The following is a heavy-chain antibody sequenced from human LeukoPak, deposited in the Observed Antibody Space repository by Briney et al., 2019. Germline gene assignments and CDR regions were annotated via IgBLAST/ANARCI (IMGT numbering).Heavy chain of an antibody. CDR3: ARHDSFIPY. CDR2: ISDSGRAT. D-gene: IGHD5-18*01. J-gene: IGHJ4*02. V-gene: IGHV3-23*01. Sequence: GGSLRLSCASSGFIFSDYAMSWVRQAPGKGLEWVSGISDSGRATYYADSVKGRYTISRDNYKNTVSLQMNSLTAEDTAVYFCARHDSFIPYWGQGTPVTVSP. CDR1: GFIFSDYA.